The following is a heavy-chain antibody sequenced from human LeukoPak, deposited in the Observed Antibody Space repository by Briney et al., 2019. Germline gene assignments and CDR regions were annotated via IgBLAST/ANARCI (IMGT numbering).Heavy chain of an antibody. J-gene: IGHJ6*03. Sequence: KSGGSLRLSCAASGFTVSNAWMTWVRQAPGKGLEWVGRIKSKTDGATRDYAAPVKGRFTMSRDASKNTLYLQMNSLRAEDTAVYYCARGPGYSSTHYYYYMDVWGKGTTATVSS. CDR2: IKSKTDGATR. CDR1: GFTVSNAW. D-gene: IGHD6-13*01. CDR3: ARGPGYSSTHYYYYMDV. V-gene: IGHV3-15*01.